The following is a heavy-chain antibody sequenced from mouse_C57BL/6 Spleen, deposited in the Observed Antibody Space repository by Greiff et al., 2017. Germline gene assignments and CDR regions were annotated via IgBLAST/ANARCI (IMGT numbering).Heavy chain of an antibody. Sequence: VQLQQPGAELVMPGASVKLSCKASGYTCTSYWMHWVKQRPGQGLEWIGEIDPSDSYTNYNQKFKGKSTLTVDKSSSTAYMQLSSLTSEDSAVYYCARGGYDYAMDYWGQGTSVTVSS. CDR2: IDPSDSYT. CDR3: ARGGYDYAMDY. D-gene: IGHD2-3*01. V-gene: IGHV1-69*01. J-gene: IGHJ4*01. CDR1: GYTCTSYW.